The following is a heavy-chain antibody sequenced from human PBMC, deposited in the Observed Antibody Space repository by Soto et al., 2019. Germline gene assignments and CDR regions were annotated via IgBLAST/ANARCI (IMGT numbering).Heavy chain of an antibody. D-gene: IGHD3-3*01. Sequence: ASVKVSCKASGYSFTTYYLRWVRQAPGQGLEWMGIINPSGGTTTYAQRFWGRVTVTRDTSTSTVHMEVSSLRSEDTAVYYCARGNLARRTPAFGVEDVFDIWGQGTMVTVSS. J-gene: IGHJ3*02. CDR1: GYSFTTYY. CDR3: ARGNLARRTPAFGVEDVFDI. V-gene: IGHV1-46*01. CDR2: INPSGGTT.